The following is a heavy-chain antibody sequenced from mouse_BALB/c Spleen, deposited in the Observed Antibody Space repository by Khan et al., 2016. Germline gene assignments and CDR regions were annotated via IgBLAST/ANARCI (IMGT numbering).Heavy chain of an antibody. V-gene: IGHV3-2*02. D-gene: IGHD1-2*01. Sequence: EVQLQESGPGLVKPSQSLSLTCTVTGYSITSDYAWNWIRQFPENKLEWMGYIRSSGSTTYNPSLKSRISITRDTSKNQFFLQLYSVTTEDTATYSCTRSPTATRYFDVWGAGTTVTVSS. CDR1: GYSITSDYA. J-gene: IGHJ1*01. CDR2: IRSSGST. CDR3: TRSPTATRYFDV.